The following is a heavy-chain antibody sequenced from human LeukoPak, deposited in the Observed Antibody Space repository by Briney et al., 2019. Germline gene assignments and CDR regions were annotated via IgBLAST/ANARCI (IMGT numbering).Heavy chain of an antibody. CDR2: IRYDGSNK. D-gene: IGHD2-15*01. V-gene: IGHV3-30*02. CDR1: GFTFSSYG. J-gene: IGHJ3*02. CDR3: ASEVIVVVVAATPHAFDI. Sequence: GGSLRLSCAASGFTFSSYGMHWVRQAPGKGPEWVAFIRYDGSNKYYADSVKGRFTISRDNSKNTLYLQMNSLRAEDTAVYYCASEVIVVVVAATPHAFDIWGQGTMVTVSS.